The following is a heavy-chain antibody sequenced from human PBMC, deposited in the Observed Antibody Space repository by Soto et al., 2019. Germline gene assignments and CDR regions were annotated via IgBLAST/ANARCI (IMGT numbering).Heavy chain of an antibody. V-gene: IGHV3-30-3*01. CDR3: ASAYISSWHNFDR. D-gene: IGHD6-13*01. Sequence: QVQLVESGGGVVQPGRSLRLSCVASGFTFRPYAMNWVLKAPGKVLEWVAVISYDGSHKNDADSVKGRLTISRDNSKNSLYLQLNRLRGKDTAVYYCASAYISSWHNFDRWGQGALVTVSS. CDR2: ISYDGSHK. J-gene: IGHJ4*02. CDR1: GFTFRPYA.